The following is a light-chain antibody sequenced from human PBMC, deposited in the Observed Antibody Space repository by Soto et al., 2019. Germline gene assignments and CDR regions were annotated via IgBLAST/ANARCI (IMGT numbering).Light chain of an antibody. V-gene: IGKV1-39*01. Sequence: IQMTQSPSSLSASVGDRVIITCLSDYSINNYLNWYQQRPGKVPKLLIYNASTLQSVFPSRFRGSGSGRVFTLTINSLQPEDFATYYCQQSDSTLGTFGRGTRLEI. CDR1: YSINNY. J-gene: IGKJ2*01. CDR3: QQSDSTLGT. CDR2: NAS.